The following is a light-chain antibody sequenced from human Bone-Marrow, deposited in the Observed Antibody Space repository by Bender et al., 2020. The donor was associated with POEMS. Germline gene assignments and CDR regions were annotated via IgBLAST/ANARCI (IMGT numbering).Light chain of an antibody. Sequence: QSTLTQSASVSGSPGQSITISCTGTSNDVGNYNFVSWYRQHPGKAPKLMIYEGNKRPSGVPDRFSASKSGNTASLTISGLQAEDEADYYCCSYAGNNAWVFGGGTKLTVL. CDR3: CSYAGNNAWV. CDR2: EGN. V-gene: IGLV2-23*01. J-gene: IGLJ3*02. CDR1: SNDVGNYNF.